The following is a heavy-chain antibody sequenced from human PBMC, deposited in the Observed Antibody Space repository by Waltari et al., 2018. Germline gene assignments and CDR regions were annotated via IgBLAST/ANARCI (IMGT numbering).Heavy chain of an antibody. CDR1: GGTFSSYT. CDR3: ARDLRIDYGGNPPHGFDI. Sequence: QVQLVQSGAEVKKPGSSVKVSCKASGGTFSSYTISWVRRATGHGLEWMGRIIPILGIANYAQKFQGRVTITADKSTSTAYMELSSLRSEDTAVYYCARDLRIDYGGNPPHGFDIWGQGTMVTVSS. J-gene: IGHJ3*02. D-gene: IGHD4-17*01. CDR2: IIPILGIA. V-gene: IGHV1-69*08.